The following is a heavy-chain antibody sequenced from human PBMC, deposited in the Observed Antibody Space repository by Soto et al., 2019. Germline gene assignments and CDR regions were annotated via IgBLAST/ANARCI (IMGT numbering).Heavy chain of an antibody. J-gene: IGHJ4*02. V-gene: IGHV6-1*01. Sequence: QAQMQQSGPGLVKPSQTLSLTCAISGDSISSNSATWNWIRQSPSRGLEWLGRTYYRSKWYNDYAVSVKSRITINQDTSRNQFSLPLTSVTPEDTAVYYCARLNPGGDTTAPVDYWGQGTLVTVSS. CDR1: GDSISSNSAT. CDR3: ARLNPGGDTTAPVDY. D-gene: IGHD6-13*01. CDR2: TYYRSKWYN.